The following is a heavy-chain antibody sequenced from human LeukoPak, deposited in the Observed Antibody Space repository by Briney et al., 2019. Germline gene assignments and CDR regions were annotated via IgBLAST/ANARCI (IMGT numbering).Heavy chain of an antibody. CDR2: IFYTGST. CDR1: GGSISSYY. V-gene: IGHV4-39*07. CDR3: AKSNGYGLIDI. J-gene: IGHJ3*02. Sequence: SETLSLTCTVSGGSISSYYWGWVRQPPGKALEWIGNIFYTGSTYYSPSLKSRVTISLDTSRNQFSLRLNSVTAADTAVYYCAKSNGYGLIDIWGQGTMVTVSS. D-gene: IGHD3-10*01.